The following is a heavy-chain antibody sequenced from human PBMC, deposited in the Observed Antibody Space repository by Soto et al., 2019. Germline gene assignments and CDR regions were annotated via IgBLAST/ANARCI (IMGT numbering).Heavy chain of an antibody. V-gene: IGHV3-30*18. Sequence: QEQLVESGGGVVQPGKSLRLSCTASRCAFSSYAMHWVRQAPGKGLEWVAVISYDGGYENYADSVKGRFTVSRDNSKNNLWLQMNSLRAEDTALYYCAKGTTVTPWRYLDLWGQGTLVTVSS. D-gene: IGHD4-17*01. CDR2: ISYDGGYE. CDR3: AKGTTVTPWRYLDL. CDR1: RCAFSSYA. J-gene: IGHJ2*01.